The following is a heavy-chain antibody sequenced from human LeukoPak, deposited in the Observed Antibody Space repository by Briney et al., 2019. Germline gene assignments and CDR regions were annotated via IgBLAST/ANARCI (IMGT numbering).Heavy chain of an antibody. V-gene: IGHV3-21*01. CDR3: ARERLRSSVWFDP. CDR1: GFTFSSYS. D-gene: IGHD6-19*01. Sequence: GGSLRLSCAASGFTFSSYSVNWVRQAPGKGLEWVSSISSSSSYIYYADSVKGRFTIFRDNAKNSLYLQMNSLRAEDTAVYYCARERLRSSVWFDPWGQGTLVTVSS. CDR2: ISSSSSYI. J-gene: IGHJ5*02.